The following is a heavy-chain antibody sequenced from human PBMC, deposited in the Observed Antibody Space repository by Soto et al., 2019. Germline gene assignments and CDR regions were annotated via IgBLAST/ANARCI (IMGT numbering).Heavy chain of an antibody. Sequence: SETLSLTCTVSGGSISSYSWSWIRQPPGKGLEWIAYIYYSGSTNYNPSLKSRVTISVDTSKNQFSLKLSSVTAADTAVYYCARQSCSSTSCYGYDYYGMDVWGQGTTVTVSS. J-gene: IGHJ6*02. CDR2: IYYSGST. CDR3: ARQSCSSTSCYGYDYYGMDV. V-gene: IGHV4-59*01. D-gene: IGHD2-2*01. CDR1: GGSISSYS.